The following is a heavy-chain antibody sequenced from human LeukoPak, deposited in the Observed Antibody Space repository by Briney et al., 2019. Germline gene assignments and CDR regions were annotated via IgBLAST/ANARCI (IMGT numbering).Heavy chain of an antibody. V-gene: IGHV3-48*04. Sequence: PGGSLRLSCAASGLTFSSYSMNWVRQAPGKGLEWVSYISRSSSTIYYADSVKGRFTISRDNAKNSLYLQMNSLRAEDTAVYYCARRNGDYRAFDIWGQGTMVTVSS. CDR3: ARRNGDYRAFDI. CDR1: GLTFSSYS. CDR2: ISRSSSTI. J-gene: IGHJ3*02. D-gene: IGHD4-17*01.